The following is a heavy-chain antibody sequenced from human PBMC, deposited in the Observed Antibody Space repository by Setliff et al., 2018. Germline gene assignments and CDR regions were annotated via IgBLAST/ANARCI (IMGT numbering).Heavy chain of an antibody. V-gene: IGHV3-30*03. CDR2: IFHDGRDI. J-gene: IGHJ4*01. D-gene: IGHD7-27*01. CDR1: GFAFDSYA. CDR3: AGVHWTTNWFLHY. Sequence: SCKASGFAFDSYAMHWVRQAPGKGLEWVAIIFHDGRDIYYGDSVQGRFAISRDNSKNTPYLQMNSLRSDDTAVYYCAGVHWTTNWFLHYWGQGTLVTVSS.